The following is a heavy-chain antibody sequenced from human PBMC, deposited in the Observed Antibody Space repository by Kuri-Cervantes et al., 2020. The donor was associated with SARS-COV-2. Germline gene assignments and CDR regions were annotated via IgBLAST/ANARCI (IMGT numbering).Heavy chain of an antibody. CDR3: ASTFLWWERRFDY. CDR1: GFTFSSYS. Sequence: GGSLRLSCAASGFTFSSYSMNWVRQAPGKGLEWVSYISSSSSTIYYADSVKGRFTISRDNAKNSLYLQMNSLRAEDTAVYYCASTFLWWERRFDYWGQGTLVTVSS. CDR2: ISSSSSTI. D-gene: IGHD2-21*01. V-gene: IGHV3-48*01. J-gene: IGHJ4*02.